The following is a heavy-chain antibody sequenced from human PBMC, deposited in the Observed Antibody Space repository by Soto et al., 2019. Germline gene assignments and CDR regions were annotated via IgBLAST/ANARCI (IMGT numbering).Heavy chain of an antibody. D-gene: IGHD3-10*01. CDR1: GFTFSNHS. Sequence: EVQLVESGGGLVQPGGSLRLSCVASGFTFSNHSMNLVRQAPGEGLEWVSFISSSSNTEYYADSVKGRLTISRDNAQKSLYLQMNSLRAEDTAVYYCARDLCEYAYGCAFDIWGQWTMVTVSS. CDR2: ISSSSNTE. CDR3: ARDLCEYAYGCAFDI. V-gene: IGHV3-48*01. J-gene: IGHJ3*02.